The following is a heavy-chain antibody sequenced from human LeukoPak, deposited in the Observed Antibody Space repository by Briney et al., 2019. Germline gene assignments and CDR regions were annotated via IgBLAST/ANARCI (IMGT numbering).Heavy chain of an antibody. CDR3: ARDRELVWFPNAFDM. D-gene: IGHD3-10*01. J-gene: IGHJ3*02. V-gene: IGHV3-7*01. Sequence: PGGSLRLSCAASGFTFSTYWMNWVRQAPGKGLEWVANIKQDGNEKYYVDSVKGRFTISRDNAKSSLFLQMNSLRAGDTAIYYCARDRELVWFPNAFDMWGQGTMVTVSS. CDR2: IKQDGNEK. CDR1: GFTFSTYW.